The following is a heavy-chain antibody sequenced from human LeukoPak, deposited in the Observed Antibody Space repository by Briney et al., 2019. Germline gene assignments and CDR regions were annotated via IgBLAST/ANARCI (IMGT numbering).Heavy chain of an antibody. CDR2: ISYDGSNK. D-gene: IGHD2-21*02. Sequence: GRFLRLSCAASGFTFSSYAMHWVRQAPGKGLEWVAVISYDGSNKYYADSVKGRFTISRDNSKNTLYLQMNSLRAEDTAVYYCARLVVVTAISFDYWGQGTLVTVSS. V-gene: IGHV3-30*01. CDR1: GFTFSSYA. J-gene: IGHJ4*02. CDR3: ARLVVVTAISFDY.